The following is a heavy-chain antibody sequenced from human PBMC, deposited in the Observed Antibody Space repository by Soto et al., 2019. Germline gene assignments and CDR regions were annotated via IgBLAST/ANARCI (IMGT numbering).Heavy chain of an antibody. Sequence: PGESLKISCKGSGYSFTSYWIGWVRQMPGKGLEWMGIIYPGDSDTRYSPSFQGQVTISADKSISTAYLRWSSLKASDTAMYYCAXCLDCSSTSCYLCGMDVWGQGTTVTVSS. CDR1: GYSFTSYW. CDR3: AXCLDCSSTSCYLCGMDV. V-gene: IGHV5-51*01. J-gene: IGHJ6*02. CDR2: IYPGDSDT. D-gene: IGHD2-2*01.